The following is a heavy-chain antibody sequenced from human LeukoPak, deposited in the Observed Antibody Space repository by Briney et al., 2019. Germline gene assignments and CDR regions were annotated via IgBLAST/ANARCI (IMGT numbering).Heavy chain of an antibody. CDR2: IREERGQE. Sequence: QPGGSLRLSCVASGLTVSNHWMSWVRQAPGKGLEWVANIREERGQEYYVDSVKGRFTISKNSAKNSLYLQMSTLRVEDTAMYYCASLDTAKQPLANHWGQGTLVTVSS. CDR1: GLTVSNHW. D-gene: IGHD5-18*01. J-gene: IGHJ5*02. V-gene: IGHV3-7*03. CDR3: ASLDTAKQPLANH.